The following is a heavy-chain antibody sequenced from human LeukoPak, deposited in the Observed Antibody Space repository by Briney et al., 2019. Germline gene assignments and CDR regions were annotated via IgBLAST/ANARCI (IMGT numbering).Heavy chain of an antibody. D-gene: IGHD3-3*01. J-gene: IGHJ6*03. CDR1: GFTFDDYA. CDR2: ISWDGGST. Sequence: PGGSLRLSCAASGFTFDDYAMHWVRQAPGKGLEWVSLISWDGGSTYYADSVKGRFTLSRDNSKNTLYLQMNSLRAEDTAVYYCARDRLEWPFMDVWGKGTTVTVSS. V-gene: IGHV3-43D*03. CDR3: ARDRLEWPFMDV.